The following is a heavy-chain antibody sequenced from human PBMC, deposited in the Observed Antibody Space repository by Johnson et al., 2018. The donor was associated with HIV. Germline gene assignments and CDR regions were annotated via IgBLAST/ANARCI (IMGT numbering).Heavy chain of an antibody. J-gene: IGHJ3*02. Sequence: VQLVESGGGVVQPGGSLRLSCAASGFTFSSYGMHWVRQAPGKGLEWVSVISWNSGSIDYADSVKGRFTISRDNAKNSLYLQMNSLRAEDTAVYYCARGGSSRNPAFDIWGQGTMVTVSS. V-gene: IGHV3-48*04. CDR2: ISWNSGSI. CDR3: ARGGSSRNPAFDI. CDR1: GFTFSSYG. D-gene: IGHD1-26*01.